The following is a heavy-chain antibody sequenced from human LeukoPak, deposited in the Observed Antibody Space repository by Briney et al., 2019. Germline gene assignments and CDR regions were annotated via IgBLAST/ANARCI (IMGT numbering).Heavy chain of an antibody. Sequence: GGSLRLSCAASGFTFDDYGMSWVRQAPGKGLEWVSGINWNGGSTGYADSVKGRFTISRDNAKNSLYLQMNSLRAEDTALYYCARAVETVYYYDSSGYNYFDYWGQGTLVTVSS. CDR2: INWNGGST. J-gene: IGHJ4*02. V-gene: IGHV3-20*04. D-gene: IGHD3-22*01. CDR3: ARAVETVYYYDSSGYNYFDY. CDR1: GFTFDDYG.